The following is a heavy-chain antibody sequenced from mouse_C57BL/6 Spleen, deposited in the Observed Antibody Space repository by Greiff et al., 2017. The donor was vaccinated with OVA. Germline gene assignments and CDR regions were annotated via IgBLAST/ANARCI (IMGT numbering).Heavy chain of an antibody. Sequence: QVQLQQSGPELVKPGASVKISCKASGYSFTSYYIHWVKQRPGQGLEWIGWIYPGSGNTKYNEKFKGKATLTADTSSSTAYMQLSSLTSEDSAVYYCAGGGSAGYFDYWGQGTTLTVSS. CDR1: GYSFTSYY. V-gene: IGHV1-66*01. CDR3: AGGGSAGYFDY. CDR2: IYPGSGNT. J-gene: IGHJ2*01.